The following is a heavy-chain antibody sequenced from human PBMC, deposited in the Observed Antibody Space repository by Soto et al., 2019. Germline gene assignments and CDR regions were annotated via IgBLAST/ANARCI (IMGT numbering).Heavy chain of an antibody. CDR1: GGTFSSYA. D-gene: IGHD3-3*01. Sequence: SVKVSCKASGGTFSSYAISWVRQAPGQGLEWMGGIIPISGTANYAQKFQGRVTITADKSTSTAYMELSSLRSEDTAVYYCAKGALTIFGVVIRAGYYYGMDVWGQGTTVTVSS. J-gene: IGHJ6*02. CDR2: IIPISGTA. V-gene: IGHV1-69*06. CDR3: AKGALTIFGVVIRAGYYYGMDV.